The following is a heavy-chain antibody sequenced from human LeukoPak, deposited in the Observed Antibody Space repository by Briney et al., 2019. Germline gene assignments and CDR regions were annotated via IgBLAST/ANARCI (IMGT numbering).Heavy chain of an antibody. CDR2: IYTSGST. D-gene: IGHD3-16*01. Sequence: SETLSLTCTVSGYSISSGSYYWSWIRQPAGKGLEWIGRIYTSGSTNYNPSLKSRVTISVDTSKNQFSLKLSSVTAADTAVYYCARAQNLGFDYWGQGTLVTVSS. CDR1: GYSISSGSYY. CDR3: ARAQNLGFDY. J-gene: IGHJ4*02. V-gene: IGHV4-61*02.